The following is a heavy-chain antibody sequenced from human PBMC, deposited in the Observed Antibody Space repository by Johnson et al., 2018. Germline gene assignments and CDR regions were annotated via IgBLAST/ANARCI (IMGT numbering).Heavy chain of an antibody. J-gene: IGHJ6*03. Sequence: VQLQESGAEVKKPGESLKISCKGSGYSFTIYWIAWVRQMPGKGLEWMGIIYPGDSDTTYSPSFQGQVTFSSDKPISTAYLQWSSLKASDTARYYCARRPRRDGYNWDYYYYYMDVWGKGTTVTVSS. D-gene: IGHD5-24*01. V-gene: IGHV5-51*01. CDR1: GYSFTIYW. CDR2: IYPGDSDT. CDR3: ARRPRRDGYNWDYYYYYMDV.